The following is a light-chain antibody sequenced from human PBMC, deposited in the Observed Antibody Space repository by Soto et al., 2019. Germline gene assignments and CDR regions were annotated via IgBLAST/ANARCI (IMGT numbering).Light chain of an antibody. CDR2: GAS. Sequence: EIVLTQSPGTLSLSPGERATLFCRASQSFTTSQLAWYQQRPGQAPRVLIFGASRRATGIPDRFSGSGSGTDFTLTISRLEPEDSAVYYCRQYASSPRTFGQGTKVDIK. J-gene: IGKJ1*01. V-gene: IGKV3-20*01. CDR3: RQYASSPRT. CDR1: QSFTTSQ.